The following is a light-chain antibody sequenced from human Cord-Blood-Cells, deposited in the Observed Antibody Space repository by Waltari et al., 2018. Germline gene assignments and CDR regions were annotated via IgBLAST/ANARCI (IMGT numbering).Light chain of an antibody. CDR1: SSNIGSNT. J-gene: IGLJ2*01. CDR3: AAWDDSLNGPV. CDR2: RNN. V-gene: IGLV1-44*01. Sequence: QSVLTKPPSASGTPGPRVTHSCSGSSSNIGSNTVNCYQQLPGTAPKLLIYRNNQRPSGVPDRFSGSKSGTSASLAISGLQAEDEADYYCAAWDDSLNGPVFGGGTKLTVL.